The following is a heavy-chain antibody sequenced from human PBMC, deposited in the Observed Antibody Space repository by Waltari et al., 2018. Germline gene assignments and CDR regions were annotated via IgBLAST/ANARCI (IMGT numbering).Heavy chain of an antibody. CDR3: ARGEWEPYFDY. D-gene: IGHD1-26*01. J-gene: IGHJ4*02. CDR1: GGSISSHY. Sequence: VQLQESGAGLVKPSETLSLTCTVSGGSISSHYWSWSRQPPGKGLEWIGYIYYSESTNHNPSLKIRVTISVDTSKNQFSLKLSSVTAADTAVYYCARGEWEPYFDYWGQGTLVTVSS. CDR2: IYYSEST. V-gene: IGHV4-59*11.